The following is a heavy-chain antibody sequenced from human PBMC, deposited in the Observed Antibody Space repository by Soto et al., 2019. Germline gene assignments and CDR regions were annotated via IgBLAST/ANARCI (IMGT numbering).Heavy chain of an antibody. V-gene: IGHV3-15*01. D-gene: IGHD3-16*01. CDR3: VTDSKLWQY. J-gene: IGHJ4*02. Sequence: EVQLVESGGDLVKPGGSLRLSCAASGISLRNAWMTWVRQAPGKGLEWVGRIKSRSNGGTTDYAAPVKVRFTISSDDSKKKVYLQIHCLKTVYTAVYYCVTDSKLWQYWGLGTLFTVCS. CDR1: GISLRNAW. CDR2: IKSRSNGGTT.